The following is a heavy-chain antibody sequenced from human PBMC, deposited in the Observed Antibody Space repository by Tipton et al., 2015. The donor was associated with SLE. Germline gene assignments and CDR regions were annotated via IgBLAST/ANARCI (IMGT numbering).Heavy chain of an antibody. CDR2: VHKSGTT. V-gene: IGHV4-59*01. J-gene: IGHJ4*02. CDR3: ARGPPGYSSGWYLDY. CDR1: GGSISSYY. Sequence: TLSLTCTVSGGSISSYYWTWIRQPPGKGLERIGDVHKSGTTNYNPSLKSRVTISLGTSTNQFSLRLSSVTAADTAVYFCARGPPGYSSGWYLDYWGQGTLVTVSS. D-gene: IGHD6-19*01.